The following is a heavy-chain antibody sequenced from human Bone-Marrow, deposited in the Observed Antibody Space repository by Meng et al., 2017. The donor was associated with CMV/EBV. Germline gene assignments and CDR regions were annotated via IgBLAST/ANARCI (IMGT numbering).Heavy chain of an antibody. CDR1: GYTFTGYY. CDR2: INPSSGGT. CDR3: AREPAKKGPYGMDV. D-gene: IGHD1-14*01. J-gene: IGHJ6*02. Sequence: ASVKVSCKASGYTFTGYYMHWVRQAPGQGPEWMGWINPSSGGTKNAQKFQGRVTMTRDTSISTAYMELSRLRSDDTAVYFCAREPAKKGPYGMDVWGQGTMVTVSS. V-gene: IGHV1-2*02.